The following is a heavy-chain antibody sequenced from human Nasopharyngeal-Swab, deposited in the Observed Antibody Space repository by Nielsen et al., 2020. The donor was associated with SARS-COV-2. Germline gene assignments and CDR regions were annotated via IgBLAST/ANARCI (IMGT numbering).Heavy chain of an antibody. CDR1: GFTFSSYW. CDR3: ARDSDIPYSGYGMDV. V-gene: IGHV3-7*01. J-gene: IGHJ6*02. CDR2: IKQDGSEK. D-gene: IGHD6-13*01. Sequence: GESLKISCAASGFTFSSYWMSWVRQAPGKGLEWVANIKQDGSEKYYVDSVKGRFTIFRDNAKNSLYLQMNSLRAEDTAVYYCARDSDIPYSGYGMDVWGQGTTVTVSS.